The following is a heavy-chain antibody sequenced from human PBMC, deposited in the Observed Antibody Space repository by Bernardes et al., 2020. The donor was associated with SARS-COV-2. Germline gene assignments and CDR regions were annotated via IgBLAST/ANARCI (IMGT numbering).Heavy chain of an antibody. CDR3: AHRRVHYGSTSQTWFDP. J-gene: IGHJ5*02. V-gene: IGHV2-5*01. Sequence: SGPTLVKPTQTLTLTCSFSGFSLSSRGEGVGWVRQPPGKALEWLALIFWNDDKRYSQSLRTRLSITKDTSRNRVVLTLASVGPLDTATYYCAHRRVHYGSTSQTWFDPWGQGTLVTVSS. CDR1: GFSLSSRGEG. CDR2: IFWNDDK. D-gene: IGHD3-10*01.